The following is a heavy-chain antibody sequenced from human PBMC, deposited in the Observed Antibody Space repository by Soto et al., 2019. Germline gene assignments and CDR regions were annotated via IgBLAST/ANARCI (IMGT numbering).Heavy chain of an antibody. J-gene: IGHJ4*02. CDR3: ARDRYSSSWYVGDFVY. V-gene: IGHV1-3*01. D-gene: IGHD6-13*01. Sequence: ASVKVSCKASGNTFTSYSVYWVRKAPGQGLEWMGWINAGNGNTRYSQKFQDRVTITRDTSASTVYMELSSLRSEDTAVYYCARDRYSSSWYVGDFVYWGQGTLVT. CDR1: GNTFTSYS. CDR2: INAGNGNT.